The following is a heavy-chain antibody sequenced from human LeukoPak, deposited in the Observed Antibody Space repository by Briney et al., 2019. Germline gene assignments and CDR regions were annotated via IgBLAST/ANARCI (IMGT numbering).Heavy chain of an antibody. CDR1: GFIFSSYG. CDR3: AKNCPVAESSWYLNGCDY. J-gene: IGHJ4*02. Sequence: GGSLRLSWPASGFIFSSYGMHWVRQAPGKGLEWVAVISYDGSNKYYADSVKGRFTISRDNSKNTLYLQMNSLRAEDTAVYYCAKNCPVAESSWYLNGCDYWGQGTLVTVSS. V-gene: IGHV3-30*18. D-gene: IGHD6-13*01. CDR2: ISYDGSNK.